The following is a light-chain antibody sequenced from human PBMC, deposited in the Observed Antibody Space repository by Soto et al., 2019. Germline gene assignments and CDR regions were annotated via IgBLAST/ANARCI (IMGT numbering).Light chain of an antibody. J-gene: IGKJ2*01. CDR1: QSISSY. CDR2: AAS. V-gene: IGKV1-39*01. CDR3: QQSYRSYT. Sequence: DIQMTQSPSSLSASVGDRVTITCRASQSISSYLNWYQQKPGKAPKLLIYAASSLQSGVPSRFSGSGSGTDFTLTISSLQPEDFTTYYCQQSYRSYTFGHGTKLEIK.